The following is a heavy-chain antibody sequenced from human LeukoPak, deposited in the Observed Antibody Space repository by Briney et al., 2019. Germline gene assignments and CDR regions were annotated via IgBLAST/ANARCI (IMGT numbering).Heavy chain of an antibody. V-gene: IGHV5-51*01. J-gene: IGHJ3*01. CDR1: GYSFTSYW. CDR3: ARPLGSGSYYDAFDF. D-gene: IGHD3-10*01. Sequence: GESLKIFCKGSGYSFTSYWIGWVRQMPGKGLEWMGIIYPADSDTRYSPSFQGQVTISADKSISTAYLQWSSLKASDTAMYYCARPLGSGSYYDAFDFWGQGTMVTVSS. CDR2: IYPADSDT.